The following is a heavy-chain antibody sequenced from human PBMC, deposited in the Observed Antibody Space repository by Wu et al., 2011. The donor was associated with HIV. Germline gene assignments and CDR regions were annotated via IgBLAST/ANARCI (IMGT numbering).Heavy chain of an antibody. J-gene: IGHJ6*03. CDR2: IIPMFGTA. Sequence: KPGSSVKVSCKASGGTFSSYGISWVRQAPGQGLEWMGGIIPMFGTAKYAQKFQGRVTITADESTSTAYMVLSSLRSEDTAVYYCAREYMVRGTYYFYYMDVWGKGTTVTVSS. CDR3: AREYMVRGTYYFYYMDV. V-gene: IGHV1-69*01. CDR1: GGTFSSYG. D-gene: IGHD3-10*01.